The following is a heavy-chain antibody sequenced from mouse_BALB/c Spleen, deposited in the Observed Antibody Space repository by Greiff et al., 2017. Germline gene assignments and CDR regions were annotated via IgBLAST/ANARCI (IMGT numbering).Heavy chain of an antibody. CDR1: GYTFTSYW. CDR3: ARDGYDVRFAY. D-gene: IGHD2-2*01. CDR2: IYPGDGDT. J-gene: IGHJ3*01. V-gene: IGHV1-87*01. Sequence: VQLQQSGAELARPGASVKLSCKASGYTFTSYWMQWVKQRPGQGLEWIGAIYPGDGDTRYTQKFKGKATLTADKSSSTAYMQLSSLASEDSAVYYCARDGYDVRFAYWGQGTLVTVSA.